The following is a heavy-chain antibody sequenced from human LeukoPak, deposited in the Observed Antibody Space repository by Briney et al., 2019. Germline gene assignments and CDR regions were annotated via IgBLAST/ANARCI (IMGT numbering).Heavy chain of an antibody. V-gene: IGHV1-58*02. J-gene: IGHJ3*02. CDR3: AAGMGEIPRAFNI. Sequence: SVKVSCKASGFIFTSSAIQRVRQARGQRLEWIGWIVVGSGNTNLAQQFQGRVTLTRDMSTSTAYMELSSLRFEDTAVYYCAAGMGEIPRAFNIWGQGTMVTVSS. CDR2: IVVGSGNT. D-gene: IGHD1-26*01. CDR1: GFIFTSSA.